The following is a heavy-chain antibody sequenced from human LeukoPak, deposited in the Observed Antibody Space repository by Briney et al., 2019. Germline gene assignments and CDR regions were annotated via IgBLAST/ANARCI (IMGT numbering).Heavy chain of an antibody. D-gene: IGHD1-26*01. Sequence: PGGSLRLSCAASGFTFDDYGMHWVRQAPGKGLGWVSGISWNSGSIGYADSVKGRFTISRDNAKNSLFLQMNSLRTEDTALYYCAKDRETLHYYYYGMDVWGQGTTVTVSS. V-gene: IGHV3-9*01. CDR3: AKDRETLHYYYYGMDV. CDR2: ISWNSGSI. CDR1: GFTFDDYG. J-gene: IGHJ6*02.